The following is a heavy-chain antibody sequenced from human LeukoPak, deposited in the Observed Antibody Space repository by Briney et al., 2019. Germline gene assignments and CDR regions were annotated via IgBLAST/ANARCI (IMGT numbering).Heavy chain of an antibody. J-gene: IGHJ4*02. Sequence: ASVKVSCKASGYTFTSYYMHWVRQAPGQGLEWTGIINPSGGSTSYAQKFQGRVTMTRDTSTSTVYMELSSLRSEDTAVYYCARERYCSGGSCQVPLDYWGQGTLVTVSS. V-gene: IGHV1-46*01. CDR3: ARERYCSGGSCQVPLDY. D-gene: IGHD2-15*01. CDR1: GYTFTSYY. CDR2: INPSGGST.